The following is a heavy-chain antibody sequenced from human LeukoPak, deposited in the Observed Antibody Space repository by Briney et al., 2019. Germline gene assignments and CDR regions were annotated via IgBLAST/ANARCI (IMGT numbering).Heavy chain of an antibody. CDR2: IFYSGSI. CDR3: ARARMIQLWLIDVFNI. D-gene: IGHD5-18*01. J-gene: IGHJ3*02. Sequence: SVTLSLTCTVSGGSINSGDYYWSWIRQPPGKGLEWIGYIFYSGSIYYNPSLKSRVTISVDTSKNQFSLKLTSVTAADTAVYYCARARMIQLWLIDVFNIWAKGQWSPSRQ. CDR1: GGSINSGDYY. V-gene: IGHV4-30-4*01.